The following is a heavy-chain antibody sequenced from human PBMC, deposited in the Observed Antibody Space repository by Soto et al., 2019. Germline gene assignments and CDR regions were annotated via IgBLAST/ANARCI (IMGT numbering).Heavy chain of an antibody. CDR1: GYSFTSYW. Sequence: GESLKISCKGSGYSFTSYWIGWVRQMPGKGLEWMGIIYPGDSDTRYSPSFQGQVTISADKSISTAYLQWSSLEASDTAMYYCATGGVVVTANYYYYGMDVWGQGTTVTVSS. CDR2: IYPGDSDT. V-gene: IGHV5-51*01. D-gene: IGHD2-21*02. J-gene: IGHJ6*02. CDR3: ATGGVVVTANYYYYGMDV.